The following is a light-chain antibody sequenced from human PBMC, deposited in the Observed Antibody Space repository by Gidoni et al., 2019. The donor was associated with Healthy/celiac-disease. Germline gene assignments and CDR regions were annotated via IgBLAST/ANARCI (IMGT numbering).Light chain of an antibody. CDR1: QSVSCSY. Sequence: ELVLTQSPGTLSLSPGERATLSCRASQSVSCSYLAWYQQKPGQAPRLLIYGASSRATGIPDRFSGSGYGTDFTLTISRLEPEDFAVYYCQQYGSSPPFTFXPXTKVDIK. CDR3: QQYGSSPPFT. CDR2: GAS. J-gene: IGKJ3*01. V-gene: IGKV3-20*01.